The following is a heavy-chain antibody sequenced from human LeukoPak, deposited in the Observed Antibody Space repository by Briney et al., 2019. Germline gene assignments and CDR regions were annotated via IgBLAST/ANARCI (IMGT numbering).Heavy chain of an antibody. CDR2: ISAYNGNT. Sequence: ASVKVSCKASGYTFTSYGISWVRQAPGQGLEWMGWISAYNGNTNYAQKLQGRVTMTTDTSTSKAYMELRSLRSDDTAVYYCARDDRGGKYSSGWYGYWGQGTLVTVSS. CDR1: GYTFTSYG. CDR3: ARDDRGGKYSSGWYGY. V-gene: IGHV1-18*04. J-gene: IGHJ4*02. D-gene: IGHD6-19*01.